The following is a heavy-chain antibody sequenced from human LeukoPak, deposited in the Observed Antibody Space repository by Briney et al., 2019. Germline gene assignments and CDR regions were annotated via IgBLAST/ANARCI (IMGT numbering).Heavy chain of an antibody. D-gene: IGHD2-2*01. CDR2: INHSGST. Sequence: SETLSLTCAVYGGSFSGYYWSWIRQPPGKGLEWIGEINHSGSTNYNPSLKSRVTISVDTSKNQFSLKLSSVTAADTAMYYCARVGVQIVVVPAATTQTTYYYYMDVWGKANTVTVSS. V-gene: IGHV4-34*01. CDR1: GGSFSGYY. J-gene: IGHJ6*03. CDR3: ARVGVQIVVVPAATTQTTYYYYMDV.